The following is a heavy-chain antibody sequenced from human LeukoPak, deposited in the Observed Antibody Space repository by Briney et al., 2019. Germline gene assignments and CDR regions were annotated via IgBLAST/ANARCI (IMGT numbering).Heavy chain of an antibody. D-gene: IGHD3-10*01. V-gene: IGHV4-4*07. J-gene: IGHJ4*02. CDR3: ATYGVSSGSGSYNPLDY. CDR1: GGSISSYY. CDR2: IYTSGST. Sequence: TETLSLTCIVSGGSISSYYWSWIRQPAGKGLEWIGRIYTSGSTNYNPSLKSRVTMSVDTSKNQFSLKLSSVTAADTAVYYCATYGVSSGSGSYNPLDYWGQGTLVTVSS.